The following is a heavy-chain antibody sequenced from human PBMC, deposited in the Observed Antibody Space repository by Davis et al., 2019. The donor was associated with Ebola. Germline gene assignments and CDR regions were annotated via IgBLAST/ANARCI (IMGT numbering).Heavy chain of an antibody. CDR3: ARAQFPTTSDH. CDR2: INPNSGGT. V-gene: IGHV1-2*06. D-gene: IGHD1-1*01. J-gene: IGHJ4*02. Sequence: AASVKVSCKASGYTFTGYYMHWVRQAPGQGLEWMGRINPNSGGTNYAQKFQGRVTMTTDTSTSTAYMEVGILRSDDTAVYYCARAQFPTTSDHWGQGTPVTVSS. CDR1: GYTFTGYY.